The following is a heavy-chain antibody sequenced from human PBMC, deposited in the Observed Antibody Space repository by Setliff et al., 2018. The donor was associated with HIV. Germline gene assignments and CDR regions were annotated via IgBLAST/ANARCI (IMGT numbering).Heavy chain of an antibody. D-gene: IGHD6-19*01. CDR3: ARVPGYSSGTSYMDV. V-gene: IGHV4-34*01. CDR1: GGSFSSCY. Sequence: SETLSLTCAVYGGSFSSCYWSWIRQPPGKGLEWIGEINHSGSTNYNPSLKSRVTISVDTSKNQFSLKLRSVTAADRAVYYCARVPGYSSGTSYMDVWGKGTTVTVSS. J-gene: IGHJ6*03. CDR2: INHSGST.